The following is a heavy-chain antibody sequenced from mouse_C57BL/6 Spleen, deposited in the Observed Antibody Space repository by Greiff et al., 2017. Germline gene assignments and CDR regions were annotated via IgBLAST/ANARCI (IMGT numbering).Heavy chain of an antibody. Sequence: QVQLQQPGAELVRPGTSVKLSCKASGYTFTSYWMHWVKQRPGQGLEWIGVIDPSDGYTNYTQKFKGKATLPVDTSSSTAYLQLSSLTSEDSAVYDCAWLNYYAGGPWFAYWGQGTLVTVSA. CDR1: GYTFTSYW. J-gene: IGHJ3*01. CDR2: IDPSDGYT. D-gene: IGHD2-1*01. V-gene: IGHV1-59*01. CDR3: AWLNYYAGGPWFAY.